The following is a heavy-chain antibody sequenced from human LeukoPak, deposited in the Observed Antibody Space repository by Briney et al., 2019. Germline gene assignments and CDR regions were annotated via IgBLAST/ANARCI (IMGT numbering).Heavy chain of an antibody. CDR3: ASPWSGIAAAAPFDFDY. CDR2: INTNTGNP. CDR1: GYTFTSYA. D-gene: IGHD6-13*01. J-gene: IGHJ4*02. V-gene: IGHV7-4-1*02. Sequence: ASVKVSCKASGYTFTSYAMNWVRQPPGQGLEWMGWINTNTGNPTYAQGFTGRFVFSLDTSVSTAYLQISSLKAEDTAVYYCASPWSGIAAAAPFDFDYWGQGTLVTVSS.